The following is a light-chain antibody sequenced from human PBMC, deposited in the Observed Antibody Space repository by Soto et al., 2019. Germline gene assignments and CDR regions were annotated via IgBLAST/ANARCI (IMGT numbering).Light chain of an antibody. V-gene: IGKV1-5*03. CDR3: QQYNIFPYT. Sequence: DIQMTQSPSTLSASVGDRVTITCRASQSISTWLAWYQQKPGKAPKLLIYKASSLESGVPSRFSGSGSGTEFTLTISSLQPEDFATFYCQQYNIFPYTFGHGTKLEIK. J-gene: IGKJ2*01. CDR1: QSISTW. CDR2: KAS.